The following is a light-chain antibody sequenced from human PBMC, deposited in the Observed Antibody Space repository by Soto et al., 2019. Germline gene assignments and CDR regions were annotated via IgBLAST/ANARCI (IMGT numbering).Light chain of an antibody. CDR2: KAS. CDR3: QQYNGYTRT. CDR1: QSISDW. J-gene: IGKJ1*01. Sequence: DVQMTQSPSTLSASVGDRVTITCRASQSISDWLAWYQQKPGKAPKLLIYKASILESGVPSSFIGSGSGTDFTLTISSLQPDDFGTYYCQQYNGYTRTFGQGTKV. V-gene: IGKV1-5*03.